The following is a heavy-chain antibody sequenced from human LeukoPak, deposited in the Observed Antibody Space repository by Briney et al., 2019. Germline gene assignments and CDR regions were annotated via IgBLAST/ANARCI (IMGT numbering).Heavy chain of an antibody. J-gene: IGHJ4*02. CDR2: IYHNGNT. D-gene: IGHD5-24*01. CDR3: ATSRDGYNKFDF. V-gene: IGHV4-4*02. CDR1: GVSISSSNW. Sequence: NPSGTLSLTCVVSGVSISSSNWWSWVRQPPGKGLEWIGEIYHNGNTNDNPSLKRRVTMSVDKSKNQLSLKVRSVTAADTAVYYCATSRDGYNKFDFWGQGTLVTVSS.